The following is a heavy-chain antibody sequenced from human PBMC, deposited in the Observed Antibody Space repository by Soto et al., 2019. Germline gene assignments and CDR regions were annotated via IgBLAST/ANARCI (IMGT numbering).Heavy chain of an antibody. V-gene: IGHV3-23*01. CDR2: ISPSGDNT. J-gene: IGHJ4*02. CDR3: AKSGSYSYFDY. CDR1: GFTFSSYA. D-gene: IGHD1-26*01. Sequence: EVQLLESGGGLVQPGGSLRLSCAASGFTFSSYAMNWVRQAPGKGLEWVSAISPSGDNTYYADSVKGRFTISRDNSKNTLYLQMNSLTAEDTAVYYCAKSGSYSYFDYWGQGTLVTVSS.